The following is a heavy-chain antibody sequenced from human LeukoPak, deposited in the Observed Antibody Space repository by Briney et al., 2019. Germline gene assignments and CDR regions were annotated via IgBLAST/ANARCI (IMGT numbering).Heavy chain of an antibody. V-gene: IGHV3-23*01. CDR2: VSTGGGST. D-gene: IGHD3-10*01. Sequence: GGSLGLSCAASGFTFTSHAMSWVRQASGKGLEWVSSVSTGGGSTSYADSVKGRFTISRDNFRNTLYLQMDSLRAEDTAIYYCALRGGQPDPFDYWGQGTLVTVSS. CDR1: GFTFTSHA. CDR3: ALRGGQPDPFDY. J-gene: IGHJ4*02.